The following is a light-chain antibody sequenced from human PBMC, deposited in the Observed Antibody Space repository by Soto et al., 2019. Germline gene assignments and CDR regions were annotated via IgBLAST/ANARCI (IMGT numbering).Light chain of an antibody. J-gene: IGKJ3*01. CDR3: QQYGSSPFT. Sequence: PGERATLSCRASQRISNRYVAWYQQTPGQAPRLLIYDASNRATGIPDRFGGSGSGTDFTLTISRLEPEDFAVYYCQQYGSSPFTFGPGTKVDIK. CDR2: DAS. V-gene: IGKV3-20*01. CDR1: QRISNRY.